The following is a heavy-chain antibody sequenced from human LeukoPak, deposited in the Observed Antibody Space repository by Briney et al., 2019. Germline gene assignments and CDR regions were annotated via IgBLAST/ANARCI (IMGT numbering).Heavy chain of an antibody. V-gene: IGHV1-8*01. CDR3: ARDWTKSITGTFYYYYYGMDV. CDR1: GYTFTSYD. D-gene: IGHD1-7*01. J-gene: IGHJ6*02. Sequence: GASVRVSCKASGYTFTSYDINWVRQATGQGLERMGWMNPNSGNTGYAQKFQGRVTMTRNTSISTAYMELSSLRSEDTAVYYCARDWTKSITGTFYYYYYGMDVWGQGTTVTVSS. CDR2: MNPNSGNT.